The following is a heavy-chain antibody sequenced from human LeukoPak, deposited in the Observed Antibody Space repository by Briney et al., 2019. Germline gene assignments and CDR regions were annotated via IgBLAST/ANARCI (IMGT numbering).Heavy chain of an antibody. V-gene: IGHV4-34*01. CDR2: ITHTGFT. CDR1: GFTVSSNY. J-gene: IGHJ3*02. Sequence: GSLRLSCAASGFTVSSNYMSWVRQPPGKGLEWIGEITHTGFTNYNPSLESRVVISVDTYNNHFSLKARSVAAADTAVYYCARIDFLIVVVPAAAHHTDAFDIWGQGTMVTVSS. D-gene: IGHD2-2*01. CDR3: ARIDFLIVVVPAAAHHTDAFDI.